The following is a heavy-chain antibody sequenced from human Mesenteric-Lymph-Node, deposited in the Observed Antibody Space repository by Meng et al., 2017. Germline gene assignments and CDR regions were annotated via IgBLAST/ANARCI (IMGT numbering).Heavy chain of an antibody. J-gene: IGHJ4*02. CDR1: VGSFNSYL. CDR2: TNHRGTT. V-gene: IGHV4-34*01. Sequence: QVQIQQWGAGLLKPSETLTCTVYVGSFNSYLWSWIRQPPGRGLEWIGETNHRGTTNYNPSLKSRITISIDTSKNQFSLKLNSVTAADTAVYYCARGRNLHIFDSWGQGPLVTVSS. D-gene: IGHD1-14*01. CDR3: ARGRNLHIFDS.